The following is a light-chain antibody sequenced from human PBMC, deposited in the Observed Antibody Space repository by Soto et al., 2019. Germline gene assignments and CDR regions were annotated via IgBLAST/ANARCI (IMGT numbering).Light chain of an antibody. CDR2: DVS. V-gene: IGLV2-14*01. Sequence: QSVLTQPASVSGSPGQSIPISCTGTSSDIGGYNYVSWYQQHPGKAPKLMIYDVSARPSGVSNRVSGSKSGNTASLTISGLQAEDEADYYFSSHTSSGPVVFGGGTKLTVL. J-gene: IGLJ3*02. CDR3: SSHTSSGPVV. CDR1: SSDIGGYNY.